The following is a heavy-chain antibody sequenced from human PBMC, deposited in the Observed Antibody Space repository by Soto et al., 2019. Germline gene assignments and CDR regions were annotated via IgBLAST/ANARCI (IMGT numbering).Heavy chain of an antibody. CDR3: ASGPYYDRSGSKRRNWFDP. CDR2: INPNSGGT. V-gene: IGHV1-2*04. CDR1: GYTFTGYY. D-gene: IGHD3-22*01. J-gene: IGHJ5*02. Sequence: ASVKVSCKASGYTFTGYYMHWVRQAPGQGLEWMGWINPNSGGTNYAQKFQGWVTMTRDTSISTAYMELSRLRSDDTAVYYCASGPYYDRSGSKRRNWFDPWGKGTLVTVSS.